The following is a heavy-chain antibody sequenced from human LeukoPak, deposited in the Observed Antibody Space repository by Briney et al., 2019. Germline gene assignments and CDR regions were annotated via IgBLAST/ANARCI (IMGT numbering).Heavy chain of an antibody. D-gene: IGHD2-8*01. Sequence: PGGSLRLSCAASGFAFRAYWVLWVRQAPGKGLVWVSRINTDGSIMHYPDSVKGRFTISRDNAKNTLYLQMNSLIAEDTAIYYCARESYAMGTYWGQGTLVTVSS. V-gene: IGHV3-74*01. CDR1: GFAFRAYW. CDR3: ARESYAMGTY. J-gene: IGHJ4*02. CDR2: INTDGSIM.